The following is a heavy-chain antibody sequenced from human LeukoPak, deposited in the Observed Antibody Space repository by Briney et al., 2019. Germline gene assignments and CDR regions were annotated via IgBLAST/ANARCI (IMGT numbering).Heavy chain of an antibody. Sequence: GGSLRLSCAASGFTFSSHVMSWVRQAPGKGLEWVSDISASGDTTYYADSVKGRFTISRDNSKNTLYLEINSLRAEDTAVYYCANAYRGKYYYYDYWGQGTLVTVSS. CDR1: GFTFSSHV. CDR3: ANAYRGKYYYYDY. V-gene: IGHV3-23*01. J-gene: IGHJ4*02. CDR2: ISASGDTT. D-gene: IGHD1-26*01.